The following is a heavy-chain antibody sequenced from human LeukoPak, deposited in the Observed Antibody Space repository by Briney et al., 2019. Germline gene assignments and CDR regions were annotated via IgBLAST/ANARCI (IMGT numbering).Heavy chain of an antibody. J-gene: IGHJ3*02. D-gene: IGHD2-21*02. CDR3: ARAPLAYCGGDCYFGAFDI. CDR2: IYYSGST. Sequence: SETLSLTCTVSGGSISSYYWSWIRQPPGKGLEWIGYIYYSGSTNYNPSLKSRVTISVDTSKNQFSLKLGSVTAADTAVYYCARAPLAYCGGDCYFGAFDIWGQGTMVTVSS. V-gene: IGHV4-59*01. CDR1: GGSISSYY.